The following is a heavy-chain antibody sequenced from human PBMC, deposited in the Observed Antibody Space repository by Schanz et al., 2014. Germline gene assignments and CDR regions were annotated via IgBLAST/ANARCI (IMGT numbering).Heavy chain of an antibody. V-gene: IGHV3-30*18. CDR1: GFNFSNYD. D-gene: IGHD1-1*01. CDR2: IYYNGTNK. CDR3: AKEWNRRGGQTNFYYCDGMDV. Sequence: QVQLVESGGGVVQPGRSLRLSCAASGFNFSNYDIHWVRQAPGKGLEWVALIYYNGTNKYYADSVKGRFTISRDNSQNTLYLQMNTLRTEDTAVYYGAKEWNRRGGQTNFYYCDGMDVWGQGTTVTVSS. J-gene: IGHJ6*02.